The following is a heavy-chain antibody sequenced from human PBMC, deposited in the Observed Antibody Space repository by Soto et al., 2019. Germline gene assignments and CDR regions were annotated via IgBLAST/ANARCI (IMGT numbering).Heavy chain of an antibody. D-gene: IGHD3-22*01. Sequence: GASVKVSCKASGYTFTSYGISWVRQAPGQGLEWMGWIRAYNGNTNYAQKLQGRVTMTTDTSTSTAYMELRSLRSDDTAVYYCARSGYYDSSGYYYPFGDYFDYWGQGTLVTVSS. CDR2: IRAYNGNT. J-gene: IGHJ4*02. CDR3: ARSGYYDSSGYYYPFGDYFDY. CDR1: GYTFTSYG. V-gene: IGHV1-18*01.